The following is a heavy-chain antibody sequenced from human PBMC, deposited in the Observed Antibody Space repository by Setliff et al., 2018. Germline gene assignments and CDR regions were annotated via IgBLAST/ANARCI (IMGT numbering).Heavy chain of an antibody. CDR1: GGSISGTINY. V-gene: IGHV4-61*02. Sequence: SETLSLTCTVSGGSISGTINYWSWIRQPAGKGLEWIGRIYTSGSTNYNPSLKSRVTISVDTSKNQFSLKLSSVTAADTAVYYCARGPVMIVATGYFDYWGQGTLVTVSS. J-gene: IGHJ4*02. CDR2: IYTSGST. CDR3: ARGPVMIVATGYFDY. D-gene: IGHD3-22*01.